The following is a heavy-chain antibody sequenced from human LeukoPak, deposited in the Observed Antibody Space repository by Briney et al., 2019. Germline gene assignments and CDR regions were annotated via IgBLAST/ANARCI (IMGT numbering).Heavy chain of an antibody. CDR2: ISYDGSNE. V-gene: IGHV3-30*03. CDR3: ARDVSFQVLRGRMWFQH. D-gene: IGHD4/OR15-4a*01. CDR1: GFTFSSYG. Sequence: PGGSLRLSCAASGFTFSSYGMHWVRQAPGKGLEWVAVISYDGSNEYYADSVKGRFTISRDNSKNTLFLQMNSLRPEDTAVYYCARDVSFQVLRGRMWFQHWGQGTLVTVSS. J-gene: IGHJ1*01.